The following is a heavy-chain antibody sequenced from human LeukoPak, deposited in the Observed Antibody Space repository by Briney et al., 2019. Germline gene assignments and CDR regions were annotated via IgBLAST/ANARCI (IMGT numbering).Heavy chain of an antibody. D-gene: IGHD4/OR15-4a*01. J-gene: IGHJ6*03. V-gene: IGHV4-34*01. Sequence: SETLSLTCAVYGGSFSGYYWSWIRQPPGKGLEWIGEINHSGSTNYNPSLKSRVTISVDTSKNQFSLKLSSVTAADTAVYYCARASWSYGPAYYYYYMDVWGKGTTVTISS. CDR1: GGSFSGYY. CDR3: ARASWSYGPAYYYYYMDV. CDR2: INHSGST.